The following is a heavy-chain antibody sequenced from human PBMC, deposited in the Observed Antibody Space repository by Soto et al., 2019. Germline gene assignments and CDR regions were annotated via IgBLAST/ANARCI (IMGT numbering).Heavy chain of an antibody. V-gene: IGHV1-18*01. CDR2: ISAYNGNT. Sequence: ASVKVSCKASGYTSTSYGISWVRQAPGQGLEWMGWISAYNGNTNYAQKLQGRVTMTTDTSTSTAYMELRSLRSDDTAVYYCARDAYCSSTSCYSSPEFDYWGQGTLVTVSS. CDR1: GYTSTSYG. J-gene: IGHJ4*02. D-gene: IGHD2-2*01. CDR3: ARDAYCSSTSCYSSPEFDY.